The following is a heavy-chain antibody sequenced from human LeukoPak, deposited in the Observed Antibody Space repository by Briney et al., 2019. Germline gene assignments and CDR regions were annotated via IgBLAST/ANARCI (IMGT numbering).Heavy chain of an antibody. V-gene: IGHV6-1*01. D-gene: IGHD3-22*01. J-gene: IGHJ6*03. CDR3: ARDRYYYDSSGYYRYYYYMDV. CDR2: TYYRSKWYN. Sequence: SQTLSLTCAISGDSVSSNSAAWNWIRQSPSRGLEWLGRTYYRSKWYNDYAVSVKSRITINPDTSKNQFSLQLNSVTPEDTAVYYCARDRYYYDSSGYYRYYYYMDVWGKGTTVTVSS. CDR1: GDSVSSNSAA.